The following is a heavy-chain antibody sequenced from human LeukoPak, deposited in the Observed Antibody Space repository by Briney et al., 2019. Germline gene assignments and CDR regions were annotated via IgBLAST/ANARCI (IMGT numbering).Heavy chain of an antibody. J-gene: IGHJ4*02. D-gene: IGHD6-19*01. CDR3: AKDRGSGWPQFDY. CDR1: GFSITDHH. Sequence: PGGSLRLSCAGAGFSITDHHMDWVRQAPGKGLEWIGRSATTKPNSCTTQYAASARGRFTISRDDSQNSLYLQMNSLRAEDTAVYYCAKDRGSGWPQFDYWGQGTLVTVSS. CDR2: SATTKPNSCTT. V-gene: IGHV3-72*01.